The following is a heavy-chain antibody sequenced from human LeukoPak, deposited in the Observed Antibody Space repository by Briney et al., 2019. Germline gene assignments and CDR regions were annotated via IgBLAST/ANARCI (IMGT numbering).Heavy chain of an antibody. CDR1: GFTFNDAW. CDR2: IKSKTYGGTT. D-gene: IGHD5-18*01. CDR3: TTEGYGDAFDI. J-gene: IGHJ3*02. V-gene: IGHV3-15*07. Sequence: GGSLRLSCATSGFTFNDAWMNWVRQAPGKGLEWVGRIKSKTYGGTTDYAAPVKGRFTISRDDSKKTLYLQMSSLKTEDTAVYYCTTEGYGDAFDIWGQGTMVTVSS.